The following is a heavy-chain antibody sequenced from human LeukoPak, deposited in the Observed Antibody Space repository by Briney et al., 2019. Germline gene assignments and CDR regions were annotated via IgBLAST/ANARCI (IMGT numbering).Heavy chain of an antibody. CDR3: AEDTRIAVAYYFDY. Sequence: GGSLRLSCAASGFTFSSYAMSWVRQAPGKGLEWVSAISGSGGSTYYADSVKGRFTISRDNSKNTLYLQMNSLRAEDTAVYYCAEDTRIAVAYYFDYWGQGTLVTVSS. CDR2: ISGSGGST. V-gene: IGHV3-23*01. D-gene: IGHD6-19*01. CDR1: GFTFSSYA. J-gene: IGHJ4*02.